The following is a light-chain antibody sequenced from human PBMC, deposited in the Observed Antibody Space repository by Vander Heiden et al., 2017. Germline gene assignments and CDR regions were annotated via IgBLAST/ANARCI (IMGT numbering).Light chain of an antibody. CDR3: QQVNSYPRT. CDR2: DAS. CDR1: QGINSA. J-gene: IGKJ2*01. Sequence: AIQLTQSPSSLSASVGDRVTITCRASQGINSALAWYQQKPGKAPELLIYDASSLESGVPSRFSGSRSGTDFTLTISSLQPEDFATYYCQQVNSYPRTFGQGTKVEIK. V-gene: IGKV1-13*02.